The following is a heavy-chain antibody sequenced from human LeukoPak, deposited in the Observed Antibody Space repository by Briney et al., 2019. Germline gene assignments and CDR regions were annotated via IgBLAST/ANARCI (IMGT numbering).Heavy chain of an antibody. J-gene: IGHJ4*02. Sequence: TGGSLRLSCAASGFTFSSYTMSWVRQAPGKGLEWVSTITTSDGNTYYADSVKGRFTVSRDNSKNTLYLQMNSLRAEDTAVYYCARPDSSGYFDWGQGTLVTVSS. CDR1: GFTFSSYT. CDR2: ITTSDGNT. D-gene: IGHD3-22*01. V-gene: IGHV3-23*01. CDR3: ARPDSSGYFD.